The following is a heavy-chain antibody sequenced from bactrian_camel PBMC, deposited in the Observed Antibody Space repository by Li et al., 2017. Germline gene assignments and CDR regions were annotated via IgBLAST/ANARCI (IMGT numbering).Heavy chain of an antibody. CDR3: AAAFIRAGLCPSSPGLYIH. J-gene: IGHJ4*01. CDR1: GFTFDDFD. Sequence: HVQLVESGGGSVQAGGSLRLSCTVSGFTFDDFDMGWFRQAPGNKCEAVSTINTDGSTHYADSAKGRFTISRDNAKNTLYLEMNNLKPEDTAMYYCAAAFIRAGLCPSSPGLYIHWGQGTQVTVS. D-gene: IGHD5*01. CDR2: TINTDGST. V-gene: IGHV3S63*01.